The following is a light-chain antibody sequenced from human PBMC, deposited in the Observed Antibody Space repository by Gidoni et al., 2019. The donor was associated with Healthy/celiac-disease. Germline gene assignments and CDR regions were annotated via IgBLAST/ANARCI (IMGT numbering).Light chain of an antibody. CDR3: QQSYSTPYT. V-gene: IGKV1-39*01. CDR2: AAS. Sequence: IQMPQSPSSLSASVGDRVTITCRASQSISSYLNWYQQKPGKAPKLLIYAASSLQSGVPSRFSGSGSGTDFTLTISSLQPEDFATYYCQQSYSTPYTFXXXTKLEIK. J-gene: IGKJ2*01. CDR1: QSISSY.